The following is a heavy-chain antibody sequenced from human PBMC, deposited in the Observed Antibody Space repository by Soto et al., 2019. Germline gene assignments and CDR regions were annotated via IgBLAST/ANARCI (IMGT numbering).Heavy chain of an antibody. J-gene: IGHJ6*03. CDR3: ARLSRRYYGSGRYYPLSYYYYMDV. V-gene: IGHV4-34*01. D-gene: IGHD3-10*01. CDR2: INHSGST. Sequence: SSETLSLTCAVYGGSFSGYYWSWIRQPPGKGLEWIGEINHSGSTNYNPSLKSRVTISVDTSKNQFSLKLSSVTAADTAVYYCARLSRRYYGSGRYYPLSYYYYMDVWGKGTTVTVSS. CDR1: GGSFSGYY.